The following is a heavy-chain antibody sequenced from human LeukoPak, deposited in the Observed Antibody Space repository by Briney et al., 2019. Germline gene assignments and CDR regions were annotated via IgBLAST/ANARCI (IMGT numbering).Heavy chain of an antibody. Sequence: GGSLRLSCAASGFTFSSYWMSWVRQAPGKGLEWVANIKQDGSEKYYVDSVKGRFTISRDNAKKSLYLQINSLRAEETAVYYCARDRTTIFGVVLDYWGQGTLVTVSS. CDR3: ARDRTTIFGVVLDY. J-gene: IGHJ4*02. CDR1: GFTFSSYW. V-gene: IGHV3-7*01. D-gene: IGHD3-3*01. CDR2: IKQDGSEK.